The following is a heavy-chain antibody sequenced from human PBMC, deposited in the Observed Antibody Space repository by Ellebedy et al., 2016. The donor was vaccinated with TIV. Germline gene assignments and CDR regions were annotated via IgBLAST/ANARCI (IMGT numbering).Heavy chain of an antibody. CDR3: AREARNRDILTGYPKTNNWFDP. V-gene: IGHV1-2*04. CDR1: GYTFTSYY. Sequence: AVSVKVSCKASGYTFTSYYMHWVRQAPGQGLEWMGWINPNSGGTNYAQKFQGWVTMTRDTSISTAYMELSRLRSDDTAVYYCAREARNRDILTGYPKTNNWFDPWGQGTLVTVSS. J-gene: IGHJ5*02. D-gene: IGHD3-9*01. CDR2: INPNSGGT.